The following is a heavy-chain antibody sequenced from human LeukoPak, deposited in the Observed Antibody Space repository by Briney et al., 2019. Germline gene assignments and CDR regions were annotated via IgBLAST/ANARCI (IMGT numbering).Heavy chain of an antibody. Sequence: GGSLRLSCEASGFTFGTYGMTWVRQAPGKGLEWVSGITGSSTWTYYADSVKGRFTISRDNSKNTFHLQMNSLRAEDTAVYYCAKDYSDSRVGDVFFEYWGQGTLVTVSS. V-gene: IGHV3-23*01. CDR2: ITGSSTWT. J-gene: IGHJ4*02. D-gene: IGHD1-26*01. CDR1: GFTFGTYG. CDR3: AKDYSDSRVGDVFFEY.